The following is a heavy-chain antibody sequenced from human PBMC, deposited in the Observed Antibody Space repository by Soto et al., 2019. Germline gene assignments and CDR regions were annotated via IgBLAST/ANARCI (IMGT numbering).Heavy chain of an antibody. CDR1: GITFSNYA. Sequence: EVQLLESGGGLVQPGGSLRLSCAASGITFSNYAMYWVRLAPGKGLKWVSTIVSSGGVTYYAGSVKGRFTISRDNSKSTVYLQMDSLGAEDTAVYFCASTFPLRYGDPSGFDYWGQGTLVAVSS. D-gene: IGHD4-17*01. V-gene: IGHV3-23*01. CDR2: IVSSGGVT. J-gene: IGHJ4*02. CDR3: ASTFPLRYGDPSGFDY.